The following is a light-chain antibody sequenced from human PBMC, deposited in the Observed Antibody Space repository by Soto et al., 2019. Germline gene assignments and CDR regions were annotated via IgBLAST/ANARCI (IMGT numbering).Light chain of an antibody. CDR1: QTVLYSSNNKNY. J-gene: IGKJ4*01. Sequence: DIVMTQSPDSLAVSLGERATINCKSSQTVLYSSNNKNYLAWYQQKPGQPPKLLIYWASTRQSGVPDRFSGSGSGTDFTLTISSLQAEDVAGYYCQKYYSTPLTFGGGTKVELK. CDR3: QKYYSTPLT. CDR2: WAS. V-gene: IGKV4-1*01.